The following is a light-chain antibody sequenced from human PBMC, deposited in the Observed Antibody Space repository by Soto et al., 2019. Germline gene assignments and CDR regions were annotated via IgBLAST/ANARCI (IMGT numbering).Light chain of an antibody. J-gene: IGKJ5*01. CDR3: QQYNNWPS. V-gene: IGKV1-5*01. Sequence: DIQLTQSPSTLSASVGDRVTITCRASQSVSGWLAWYQRKPGEAPKLLIYDASALPRGVPARFSGSGSETELTLTIRSLQSEDFAVYFCQQYNNWPSFGQGTRLEIK. CDR2: DAS. CDR1: QSVSGW.